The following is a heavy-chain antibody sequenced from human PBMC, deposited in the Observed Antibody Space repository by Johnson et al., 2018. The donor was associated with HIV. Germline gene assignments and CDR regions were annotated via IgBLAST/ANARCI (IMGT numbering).Heavy chain of an antibody. J-gene: IGHJ3*02. Sequence: MQLVESGGGLVQPGGSLRLSCAASRFTFSSFCMSRVRQAPGKGLEWVANIKEDGSEKYYVDSVKGRFTISRDNAKNSLYLQMNSLRAEDTAVYYCARDVGIAENLDAFDIWGQGTMVTVSS. D-gene: IGHD6-13*01. CDR1: RFTFSSFC. CDR3: ARDVGIAENLDAFDI. V-gene: IGHV3-7*01. CDR2: IKEDGSEK.